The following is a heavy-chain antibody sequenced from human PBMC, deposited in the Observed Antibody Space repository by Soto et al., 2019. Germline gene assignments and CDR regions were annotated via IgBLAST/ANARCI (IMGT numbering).Heavy chain of an antibody. D-gene: IGHD6-13*01. V-gene: IGHV5-10-1*01. CDR3: ARHEAALRRHYGMDV. CDR1: GYSFTSYW. Sequence: GESLKISCKGSGYSFTSYWISWVRQMPGKGLEWMGRIDPSDSYTNYSPSFQGHVTISADKSIGTAYLQWSSLKASDTAMYYCARHEAALRRHYGMDVWGQGTTVTVSS. CDR2: IDPSDSYT. J-gene: IGHJ6*02.